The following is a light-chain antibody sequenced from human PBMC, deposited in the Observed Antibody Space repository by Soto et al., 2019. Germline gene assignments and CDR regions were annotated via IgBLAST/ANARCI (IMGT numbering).Light chain of an antibody. CDR1: QSVRSY. CDR2: DAS. CDR3: QQRSNWPPWT. J-gene: IGKJ1*01. V-gene: IGKV3-11*01. Sequence: EIVLTQSPATLSLSPGERATLPCRASQSVRSYLAWYQQKPGQAPRLLIYDASNRATGIPARFSGSGSGTDFPLPISSLEPEDFAVYYCQQRSNWPPWTFGQGTKVEIK.